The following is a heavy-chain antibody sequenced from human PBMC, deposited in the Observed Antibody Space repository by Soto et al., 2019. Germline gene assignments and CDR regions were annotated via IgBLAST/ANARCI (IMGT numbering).Heavy chain of an antibody. CDR3: ARTAVAGTHYYYGMDV. J-gene: IGHJ6*02. CDR2: IYYSGST. D-gene: IGHD6-19*01. CDR1: GGSISSYY. V-gene: IGHV4-59*01. Sequence: SETLSLTCTVSGGSISSYYWSWIRQPPGKGLEWIGYIYYSGSTNYNPSLKSRATISVDTSKNQFSLKLSSVTAADTAVYYCARTAVAGTHYYYGMDVWGQGTTVTV.